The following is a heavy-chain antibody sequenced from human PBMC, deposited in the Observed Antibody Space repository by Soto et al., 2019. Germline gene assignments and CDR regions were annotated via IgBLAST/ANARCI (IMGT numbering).Heavy chain of an antibody. CDR3: AKGGRQWLVTSDFNY. CDR2: VSHDGRNT. Sequence: VQLVESGGGVVQPGRSLRLSCAASGFTFSDYAMHWVRQAPGKGLEWVAVVSHDGRNTHYADSVKGRFTISRDSSKNTVPLEITSLRAEDTGVYYCAKGGRQWLVTSDFNYWGQGALVTVSS. CDR1: GFTFSDYA. J-gene: IGHJ4*02. D-gene: IGHD6-19*01. V-gene: IGHV3-30*18.